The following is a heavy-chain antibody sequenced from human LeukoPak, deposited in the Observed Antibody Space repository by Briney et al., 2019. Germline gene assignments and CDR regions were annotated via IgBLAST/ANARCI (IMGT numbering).Heavy chain of an antibody. J-gene: IGHJ4*02. CDR2: IYYSGST. CDR1: GGSISSSSYY. Sequence: SETLSLTCTVSGGSISSSSYYWGWIRQPPGKGLEWIGSIYYSGSTYYNPSLKSRVTISVDTSKNQFSLKLSSVTAADTAVYYCARQTGSGLFSLPGGQGTLVTVSS. D-gene: IGHD3-10*01. CDR3: ARQTGSGLFSLP. V-gene: IGHV4-39*01.